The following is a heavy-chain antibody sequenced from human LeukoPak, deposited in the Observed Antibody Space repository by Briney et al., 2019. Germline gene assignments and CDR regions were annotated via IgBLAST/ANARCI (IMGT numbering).Heavy chain of an antibody. CDR2: ITYDGRNK. V-gene: IGHV3-30*03. Sequence: PGGSLRLSCAASGFTFSSYGMHWVRQAPGKGLEWVAVITYDGRNKNYAYSVKGRFTISRDNSKNTLHLQMNSLRAEDTAVYYCARVATMVRVPLDALDIWGQGTMVSVSS. CDR1: GFTFSSYG. D-gene: IGHD3-10*01. J-gene: IGHJ3*02. CDR3: ARVATMVRVPLDALDI.